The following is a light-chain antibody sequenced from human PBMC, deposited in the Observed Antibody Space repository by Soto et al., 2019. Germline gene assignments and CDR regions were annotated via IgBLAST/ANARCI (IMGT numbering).Light chain of an antibody. CDR2: VAS. V-gene: IGKV1-39*01. CDR1: QSIGNY. J-gene: IGKJ5*01. CDR3: QQSYSTPPIT. Sequence: IRLIQSPSSLSASVGARVTITCRASQSIGNYLSWYQQKPGKAPKLLINVASTLQSGVPSRFSGSGSGTDFTLTISSLQPEDFATYYCQQSYSTPPITFGQGTRLEIK.